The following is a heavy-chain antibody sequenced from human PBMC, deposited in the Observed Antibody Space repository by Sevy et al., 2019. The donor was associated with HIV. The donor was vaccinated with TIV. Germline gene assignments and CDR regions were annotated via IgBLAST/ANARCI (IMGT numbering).Heavy chain of an antibody. V-gene: IGHV4-61*01. CDR1: GGSVSSGSYY. CDR2: IYYSGST. Sequence: LTCTVSGGSVSSGSYYWSWIRQPPGKGLECIGYIYYSGSTNYNPSLKSRVTISVDPSKNQFSLKLSSVTAADTAVYYCARRGGLVDGGMDVWGQGTTVTVSS. CDR3: ARRGGLVDGGMDV. D-gene: IGHD2-8*02. J-gene: IGHJ6*02.